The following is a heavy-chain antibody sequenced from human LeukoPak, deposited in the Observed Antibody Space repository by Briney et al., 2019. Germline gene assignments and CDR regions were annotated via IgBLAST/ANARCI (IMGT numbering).Heavy chain of an antibody. Sequence: SQTLSLTCTVSGGPISSGSYYWSWIRQPAGKGLEWIGRIYTSGSTNYNPSLKSRVTISVDTSKNQFSLKLSSVTAADTAVYYCARVCSGDCYYYYYMDVWGKGTTVAVSS. J-gene: IGHJ6*03. D-gene: IGHD2-21*01. V-gene: IGHV4-61*02. CDR3: ARVCSGDCYYYYYMDV. CDR1: GGPISSGSYY. CDR2: IYTSGST.